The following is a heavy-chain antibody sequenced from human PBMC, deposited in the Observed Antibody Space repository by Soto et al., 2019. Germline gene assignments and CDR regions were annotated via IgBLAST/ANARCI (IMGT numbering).Heavy chain of an antibody. CDR3: ARDSGWTYIDY. J-gene: IGHJ4*02. CDR1: GFTFSTYW. V-gene: IGHV3-74*01. Sequence: GGSLRLSCAASGFTFSTYWMHWVRQAPGKGLVWVSRINSDGSSTNYADSVKGRFTISRDNAKNTLYLQMNSLRAEDTAVYYCARDSGWTYIDYWGQGTLVTVSS. CDR2: INSDGSST. D-gene: IGHD6-19*01.